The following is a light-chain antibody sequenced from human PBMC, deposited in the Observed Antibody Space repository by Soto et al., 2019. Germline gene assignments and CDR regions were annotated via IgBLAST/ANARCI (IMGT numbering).Light chain of an antibody. Sequence: QSALTQPRSVSGSPGQSVTISCTGTISDLGSYNYVSWYKHHPGKAPQLMIYDVYKRPSGVPDRFSGSKSDTTASLAISGLQAEDEADYYCCSYAGSDTLVFGTGTKVTV. V-gene: IGLV2-11*01. CDR3: CSYAGSDTLV. CDR2: DVY. CDR1: ISDLGSYNY. J-gene: IGLJ1*01.